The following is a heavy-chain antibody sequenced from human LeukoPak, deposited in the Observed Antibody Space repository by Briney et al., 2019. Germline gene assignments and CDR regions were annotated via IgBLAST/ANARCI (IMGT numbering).Heavy chain of an antibody. J-gene: IGHJ4*02. CDR2: IVEDGTNQ. D-gene: IGHD6-19*01. CDR3: ANGDSSGFY. V-gene: IGHV3-30*04. CDR1: GFTFNNYL. Sequence: PGGSLRLSCAASGFTFNNYLMHWVRQAPGKGLDWVAVIVEDGTNQYYADSVKGRFTISRDNSKNTLFLQMNSLRAEDTAVYYCANGDSSGFYWGQGTLVTVSS.